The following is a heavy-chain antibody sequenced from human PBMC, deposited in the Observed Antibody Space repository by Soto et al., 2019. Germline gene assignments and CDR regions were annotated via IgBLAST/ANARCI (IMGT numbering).Heavy chain of an antibody. J-gene: IGHJ4*02. V-gene: IGHV3-23*01. CDR2: ISGSGGST. Sequence: PGGSLRLSCAASGFTFSSYAMSWVRQAPGKGLEWVSAISGSGGSTYYADSVKGRFTISRDNSKNTLYLQMNRLRAEDTAVYYCESEYYYDSSGYYPAVYFDYWGQGTLGTGSA. D-gene: IGHD3-22*01. CDR3: ESEYYYDSSGYYPAVYFDY. CDR1: GFTFSSYA.